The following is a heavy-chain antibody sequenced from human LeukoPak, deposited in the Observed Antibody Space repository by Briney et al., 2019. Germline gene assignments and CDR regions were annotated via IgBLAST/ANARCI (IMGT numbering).Heavy chain of an antibody. CDR1: GFTFSSYS. D-gene: IGHD3-22*01. J-gene: IGHJ4*02. CDR2: ISSSSSYI. Sequence: GGSLRLSCAASGFTFSSYSMNWVRQAPGKGLEWVSSISSSSSYIYYADSVKGRFTISRDNAKNSLYLQMNSLRAEYTAVYYCARADYYDSMLFDYWGQGTLVTVSS. CDR3: ARADYYDSMLFDY. V-gene: IGHV3-21*01.